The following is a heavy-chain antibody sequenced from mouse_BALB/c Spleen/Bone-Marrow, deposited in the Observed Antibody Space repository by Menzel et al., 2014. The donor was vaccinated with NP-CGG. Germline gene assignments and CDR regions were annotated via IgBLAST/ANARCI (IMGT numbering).Heavy chain of an antibody. D-gene: IGHD2-10*02. CDR1: GYTFTDYY. CDR3: ARREYGNGGFAY. CDR2: IYPGSGNT. Sequence: LQESGAELARPGASVTLSCKASGYTFTDYYINWVKQRTGQGLEWIGEIYPGSGNTYYNEKFKGKTTLTADKSSSTAYMQLSSLTSEDSAVYFCARREYGNGGFAYWGQGTLVTVSA. J-gene: IGHJ3*01. V-gene: IGHV1-77*01.